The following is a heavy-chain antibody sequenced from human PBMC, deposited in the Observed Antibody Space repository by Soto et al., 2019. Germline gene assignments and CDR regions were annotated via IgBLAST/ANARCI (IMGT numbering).Heavy chain of an antibody. Sequence: GASVKVSCKASGYTFTGYYMHWVRQAPGQGLEWMGWINPNSGGTIYAQKFQGWVTINPDTSKNQFSLQLNSVTPEDTALYYCASSDRSGFGFDYWGQGTLVTVSS. J-gene: IGHJ4*02. CDR1: GYTFTGYY. V-gene: IGHV1-2*04. D-gene: IGHD3-22*01. CDR3: ASSDRSGFGFDY. CDR2: INPNSGGT.